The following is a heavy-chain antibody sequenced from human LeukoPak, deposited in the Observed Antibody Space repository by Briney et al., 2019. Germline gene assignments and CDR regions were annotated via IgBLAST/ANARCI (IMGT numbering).Heavy chain of an antibody. CDR3: AKGVDDY. CDR2: ISYDGSNK. J-gene: IGHJ4*02. CDR1: GFTFSSYS. D-gene: IGHD3-3*01. V-gene: IGHV3-30*18. Sequence: GGSLRLSCAASGFTFSSYSMSWVRQAPGKGLEWVAVISYDGSNKYYADSVKGRFTISRDNSKNTLYLQMNSLRAEDTAVYYCAKGVDDYWGQGTLVTVSS.